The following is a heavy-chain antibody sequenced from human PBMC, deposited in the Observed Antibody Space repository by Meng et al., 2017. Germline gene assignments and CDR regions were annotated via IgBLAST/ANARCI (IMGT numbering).Heavy chain of an antibody. D-gene: IGHD4-17*01. CDR3: ARGPDDYGDYVNFWY. J-gene: IGHJ4*02. CDR2: IYYSGST. V-gene: IGHV4-59*01. CDR1: GFTFSSYE. Sequence: SCAASGFTFSSYEMNWLRQPPGKGLEWVGYIYYSGSTNYNPSLKSRVTISVDKSKNQFSLKLSSVTAADTAVYYCARGPDDYGDYVNFWYWGQGT.